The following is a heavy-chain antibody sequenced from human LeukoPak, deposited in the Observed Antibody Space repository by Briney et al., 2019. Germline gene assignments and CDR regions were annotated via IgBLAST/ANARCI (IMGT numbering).Heavy chain of an antibody. J-gene: IGHJ4*02. D-gene: IGHD3-9*01. CDR3: VLRTEPYDILWFDY. CDR1: GGTFSSYA. CDR2: IIPIFGTA. V-gene: IGHV1-69*13. Sequence: GASVKVSCKASGGTFSSYAISWVRQAPGQGLEWMGGIIPIFGTANYAQKFQGRVTTTADESTSTAYMELSSLRSEDTAVYYCVLRTEPYDILWFDYWGQGTLVTVSS.